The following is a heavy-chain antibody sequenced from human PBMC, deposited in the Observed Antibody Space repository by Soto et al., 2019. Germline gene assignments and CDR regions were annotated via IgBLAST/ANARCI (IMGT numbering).Heavy chain of an antibody. CDR1: GFTFSSYS. V-gene: IGHV3-21*01. CDR3: ARDRSSIAARPKVSWFDP. Sequence: GGSLRLSCAASGFTFSSYSMNWVRQAPGKGLEWVSSISSSSSYIYYADSVKGRFTISRDNAKNSLYLQMNSLRAEDTAVYYCARDRSSIAARPKVSWFDPWGQGTLVTAPQ. CDR2: ISSSSSYI. J-gene: IGHJ5*02. D-gene: IGHD6-6*01.